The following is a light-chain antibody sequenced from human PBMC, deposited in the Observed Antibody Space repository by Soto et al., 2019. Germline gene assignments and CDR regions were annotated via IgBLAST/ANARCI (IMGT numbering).Light chain of an antibody. Sequence: EIVMTQSPATMSVDPGERVTVSCSASLSVSSSLAWYQHKPGQPPSLLIYDASTMSTGIPARFSGSGSGTDFTHTMSRLQSEDFAVYVCQQCSVWPRFTFGQGTRLEIK. V-gene: IGKV3-15*01. J-gene: IGKJ5*01. CDR3: QQCSVWPRFT. CDR1: LSVSSS. CDR2: DAS.